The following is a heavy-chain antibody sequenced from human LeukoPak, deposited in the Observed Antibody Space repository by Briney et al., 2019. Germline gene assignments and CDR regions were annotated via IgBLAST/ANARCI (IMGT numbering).Heavy chain of an antibody. CDR1: GGTLRSSC. J-gene: IGHJ4*02. CDR3: ARGGRQLYFHPTPDY. V-gene: IGHV3-7*01. Sequence: PGRSLRLAYAASGGTLRSSCVSWVRQAPGKGLEWVANIKQDGSRKLYVDSVQGRFTISRDNAKNSLYLQMNSLRAEDTAVYYCARGGRQLYFHPTPDYWGQGTLVTVSS. D-gene: IGHD1-1*01. CDR2: IKQDGSRK.